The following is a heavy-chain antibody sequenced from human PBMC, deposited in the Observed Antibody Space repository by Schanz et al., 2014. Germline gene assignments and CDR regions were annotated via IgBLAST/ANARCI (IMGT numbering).Heavy chain of an antibody. Sequence: EVQLVESGGDLVQPGGSLRLSCVGSGFTFTNYWMHWVRQSPGKGLVWVSVINSAGTTYYADSVKGRFTFSRDSSKNTVYLQMDSLRADDTSVYYCARGRGYIIGQWGQGILVTVSS. CDR1: GFTFTNYW. V-gene: IGHV3-74*01. CDR3: ARGRGYIIGQ. CDR2: INSAGTT. D-gene: IGHD3-10*01. J-gene: IGHJ4*02.